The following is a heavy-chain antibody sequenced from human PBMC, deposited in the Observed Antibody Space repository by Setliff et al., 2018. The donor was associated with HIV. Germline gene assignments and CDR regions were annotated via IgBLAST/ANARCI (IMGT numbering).Heavy chain of an antibody. CDR1: GFSFKSAW. V-gene: IGHV3-21*01. CDR3: ARDRLQWLASHAFDL. CDR2: ISSSSSYI. Sequence: GGSLRLSCAASGFSFKSAWMSWVRQAPGKGLEWVSSISSSSSYIYYADSVKGRFTISRDNAKNSLYLQMNSLRAEDTAVYYCARDRLQWLASHAFDLWGQGTMVTVSS. J-gene: IGHJ3*01. D-gene: IGHD6-19*01.